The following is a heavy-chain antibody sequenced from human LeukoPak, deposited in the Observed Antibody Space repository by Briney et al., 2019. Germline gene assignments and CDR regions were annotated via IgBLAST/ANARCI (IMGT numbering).Heavy chain of an antibody. CDR2: IYYSGRT. CDR1: GDSVSRSDSY. V-gene: IGHV4-39*01. J-gene: IGHJ1*01. Sequence: SETLSLTCSVSGDSVSRSDSYWDWIRQPPGKGLEWIVTIYYSGRTYYSPSLKSRVTMSVYPSNNQFSLNLRSVTAADTALYYCARRRYYDGSGYLEWGQGTLLSVSP. CDR3: ARRRYYDGSGYLE. D-gene: IGHD3-22*01.